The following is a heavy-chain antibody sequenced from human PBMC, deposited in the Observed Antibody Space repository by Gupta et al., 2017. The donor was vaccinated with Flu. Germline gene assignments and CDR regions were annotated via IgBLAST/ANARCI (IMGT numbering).Heavy chain of an antibody. CDR3: ASLGGDFDH. V-gene: IGHV1-2*02. J-gene: IGHJ4*02. D-gene: IGHD3-16*01. Sequence: MHWVRQAPGQGLEWMGWINPSSGDTYYAQTFQDRVTMTRDTSISTAYMELSRLRSDDTAVYYCASLGGDFDHWGQGTLVSVAS. CDR2: INPSSGDT.